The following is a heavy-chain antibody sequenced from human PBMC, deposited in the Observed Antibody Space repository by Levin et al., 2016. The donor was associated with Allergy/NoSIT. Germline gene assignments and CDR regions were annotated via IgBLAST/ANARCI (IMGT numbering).Heavy chain of an antibody. Sequence: GGSLRLSCAASGFTFSDYYMSWIRQAPGKGLEWVSYISSSGSTIYYANSVKGRFTISRDNAKNSLYLQMNSLRAEDTAVYYCARGQASGWYRPNWFDSWGQGTLVTVSS. V-gene: IGHV3-11*04. J-gene: IGHJ5*01. D-gene: IGHD6-19*01. CDR1: GFTFSDYY. CDR2: ISSSGSTI. CDR3: ARGQASGWYRPNWFDS.